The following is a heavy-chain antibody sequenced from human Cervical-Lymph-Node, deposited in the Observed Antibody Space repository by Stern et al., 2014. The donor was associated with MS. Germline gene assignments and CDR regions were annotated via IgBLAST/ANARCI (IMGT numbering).Heavy chain of an antibody. J-gene: IGHJ6*02. V-gene: IGHV3-74*01. CDR1: GFTFSTYW. CDR3: ARERREATIPPRGHAALMDV. D-gene: IGHD5-12*01. CDR2: ISSDAFTT. Sequence: EMQLVESGGGLVQPGGSLRLSCAASGFTFSTYWMHWVRQAPGKGLEWVSRISSDAFTTSYADSVKGRFTISRDNAKNRLYLQMNSLRAEDMAVYHCARERREATIPPRGHAALMDVLGQGTTVTVSS.